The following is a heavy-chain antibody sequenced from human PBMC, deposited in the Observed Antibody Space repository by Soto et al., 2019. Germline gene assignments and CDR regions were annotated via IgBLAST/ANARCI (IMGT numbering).Heavy chain of an antibody. CDR3: ARDLLWFGEGRAYYYYGMDV. CDR1: GFTFSSYV. V-gene: IGHV3-23*01. CDR2: ISGDAGTR. Sequence: GGSLRLSCAASGFTFSSYVMSWVRQAPGKGLEWVSVISGDAGTRYYADSVKGRFTISRDNAKNSLYLQMNSLRAEDTAVYYCARDLLWFGEGRAYYYYGMDVWGQGTTVTVSS. D-gene: IGHD3-10*01. J-gene: IGHJ6*02.